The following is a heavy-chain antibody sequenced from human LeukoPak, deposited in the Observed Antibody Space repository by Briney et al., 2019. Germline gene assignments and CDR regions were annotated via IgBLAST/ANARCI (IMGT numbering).Heavy chain of an antibody. CDR2: INHSGST. J-gene: IGHJ4*02. CDR3: ARESLGYDILTGYYPAVGYYFDY. Sequence: PSETLSLTCAVYGGSFSGYYWSWIRQPPGKGLEWIGEINHSGSTNYNPSLKSRVTISVDTSKNQFSLKLSSVTAADTAVYYCARESLGYDILTGYYPAVGYYFDYWGQGTLVTVSS. V-gene: IGHV4-34*01. D-gene: IGHD3-9*01. CDR1: GGSFSGYY.